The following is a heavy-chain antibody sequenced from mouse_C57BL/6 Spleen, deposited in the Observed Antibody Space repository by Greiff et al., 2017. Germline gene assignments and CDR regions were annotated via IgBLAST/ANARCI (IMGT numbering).Heavy chain of an antibody. CDR2: INPNNGGT. J-gene: IGHJ2*01. CDR1: GYTFTDYY. CDR3: ARKESNYDFDY. Sequence: EVQLQQSGPELVKPGASVKISCKASGYTFTDYYMNWVKQSHGKSLEWIGDINPNNGGTSYNQKFKGKATLTVDKSSSTAYMELRSLTSEDSAVYYCARKESNYDFDYWGQGTTLTVSS. V-gene: IGHV1-26*01. D-gene: IGHD2-5*01.